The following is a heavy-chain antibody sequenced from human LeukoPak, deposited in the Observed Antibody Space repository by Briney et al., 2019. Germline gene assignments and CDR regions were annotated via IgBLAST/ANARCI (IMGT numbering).Heavy chain of an antibody. CDR3: GTDPGIGGGR. D-gene: IGHD1-26*01. V-gene: IGHV3-48*04. CDR2: ITTSSSTI. Sequence: GGSLRLSCTASGFTFSTFGMSWVRQAPGKGLEWVSYITTSSSTIYYADSVKGRFTISRDNAKNTLYLQMNSLRAEDTAMYYWGTDPGIGGGRRGQGNPVTVFS. J-gene: IGHJ4*02. CDR1: GFTFSTFG.